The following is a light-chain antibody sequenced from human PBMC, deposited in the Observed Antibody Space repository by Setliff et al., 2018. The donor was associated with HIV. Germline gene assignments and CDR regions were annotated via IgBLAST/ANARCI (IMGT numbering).Light chain of an antibody. CDR2: DVS. J-gene: IGLJ1*01. CDR3: CSYTNISTYV. CDR1: SSDVGRYNY. Sequence: QSALTQPASVSGSPGQSITISCTGTSSDVGRYNYVSWYQQHPGKTPKLIIYDVSKWPSGVSNRFSASKSGNTASLTISGLQAEDEADYYCCSYTNISTYVFGTGTKVTVL. V-gene: IGLV2-14*03.